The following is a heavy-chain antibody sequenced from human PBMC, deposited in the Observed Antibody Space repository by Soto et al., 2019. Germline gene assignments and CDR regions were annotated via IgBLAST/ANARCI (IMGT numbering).Heavy chain of an antibody. CDR2: INPNSGGA. Sequence: ASVKVSCKASGYTFTVYYMRWVRQAPGQGLEWMGWINPNSGGANYAQKFQGWVTMTRDTSISTAYMELSRLRSDDTAVYYCARDCGYGDYYFDYWGQGTLVTVSS. CDR3: ARDCGYGDYYFDY. D-gene: IGHD4-17*01. J-gene: IGHJ4*02. CDR1: GYTFTVYY. V-gene: IGHV1-2*04.